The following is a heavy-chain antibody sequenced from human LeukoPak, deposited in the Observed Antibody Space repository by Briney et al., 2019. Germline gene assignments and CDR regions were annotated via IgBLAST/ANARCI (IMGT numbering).Heavy chain of an antibody. CDR3: ARSSSPSDY. D-gene: IGHD6-13*01. CDR1: GVTFRGDA. CDR2: ISGSGGGT. J-gene: IGHJ4*02. V-gene: IGHV3-23*01. Sequence: GGCLRLSCTASGVTFRGDAMGGGGGGPGGGLEWVSAISGSGGGTYYADSVKGRFTISRDNAKTSLYLQMNSLRAEDTAVYYCARSSSPSDYWGQGTLVTVSS.